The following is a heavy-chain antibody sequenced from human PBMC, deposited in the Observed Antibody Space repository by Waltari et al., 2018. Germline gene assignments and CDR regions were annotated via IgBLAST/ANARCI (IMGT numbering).Heavy chain of an antibody. J-gene: IGHJ4*02. Sequence: QVQLVQSGAEVKKPGSSVKVSCKASGCTFSSYAIRWVRQAPGQGLEWMGGIIPIVGTANYAQKFQGRVTITADESTSTAYMELSSLRSEDTAVYYCARTSSIAVAVGYFDYWGQGTLVTVSS. CDR1: GCTFSSYA. CDR2: IIPIVGTA. CDR3: ARTSSIAVAVGYFDY. D-gene: IGHD6-19*01. V-gene: IGHV1-69*13.